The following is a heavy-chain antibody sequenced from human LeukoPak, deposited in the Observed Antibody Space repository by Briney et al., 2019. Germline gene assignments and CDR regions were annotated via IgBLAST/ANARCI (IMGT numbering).Heavy chain of an antibody. J-gene: IGHJ4*02. CDR3: ARGMGGYQRG. D-gene: IGHD3-22*01. V-gene: IGHV4-39*07. Sequence: KPSETLSLSCTVSGGSISSSSYYWGWIRQPPGKGLEWIGSTYYSGSTYYNPSLKSRVTISVDTSKNQFSLKLSSVTAADTAVYYCARGMGGYQRGWGQGTLVTVSS. CDR2: TYYSGST. CDR1: GGSISSSSYY.